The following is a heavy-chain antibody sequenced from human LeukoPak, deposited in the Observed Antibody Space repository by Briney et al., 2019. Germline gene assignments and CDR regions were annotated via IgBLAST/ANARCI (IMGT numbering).Heavy chain of an antibody. CDR3: ARERNGYSVYFDY. V-gene: IGHV4-38-2*02. D-gene: IGHD5/OR15-5a*01. CDR2: IYHSGST. Sequence: SETLSLTCTVSGYSISSGYYWGWIRQPPGKGLEWIGSIYHSGSTNYNPSLKSRVTISVDTSKNQFSLKLSSVTAADTAVYYCARERNGYSVYFDYWGQGTLVTVSS. J-gene: IGHJ4*02. CDR1: GYSISSGYY.